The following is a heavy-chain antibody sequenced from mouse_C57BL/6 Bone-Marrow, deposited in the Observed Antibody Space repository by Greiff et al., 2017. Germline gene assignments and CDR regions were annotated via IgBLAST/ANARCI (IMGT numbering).Heavy chain of an antibody. J-gene: IGHJ1*03. D-gene: IGHD1-1*01. CDR1: GYAFSSSW. Sequence: QVQLQQSGPELVKPGASVKISCKASGYAFSSSWMNWVKQRPGKGLEWIGRIYPGDGDTNYNGKFKGKATLTADKSSSTAYMQLSSLTSEDSAVXFGAGNGVYYYGYWYFDVWGTGTTVTVSS. CDR2: IYPGDGDT. CDR3: AGNGVYYYGYWYFDV. V-gene: IGHV1-82*01.